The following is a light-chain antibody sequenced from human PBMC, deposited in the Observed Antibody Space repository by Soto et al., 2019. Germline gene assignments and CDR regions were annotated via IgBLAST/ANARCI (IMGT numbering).Light chain of an antibody. CDR1: QTVSSSS. CDR2: GAS. Sequence: EVVLTQSPVTLSLSPGERATLSCRASQTVSSSSLAWYQQKPGQAPRLLIYGASTRATGIPDKFSGSGSGADFTLTISRLEPEDFAVYYCRQYGSSPGTFGQGTKVEIK. V-gene: IGKV3-20*01. J-gene: IGKJ1*01. CDR3: RQYGSSPGT.